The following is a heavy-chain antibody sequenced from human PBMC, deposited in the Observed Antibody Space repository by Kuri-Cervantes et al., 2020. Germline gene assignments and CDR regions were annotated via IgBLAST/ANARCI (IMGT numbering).Heavy chain of an antibody. CDR1: EFTFSSYW. Sequence: LSLTCAASEFTFSSYWMSWVRQAPGKGLEWVAVISYDGSNKYYADSVKGRFTISRDNSKNTLYLQMNSLRAEDTAVYYCARTLATRGYYFDYWGQGTLVTVSS. D-gene: IGHD1-1*01. V-gene: IGHV3-30-3*01. J-gene: IGHJ4*02. CDR3: ARTLATRGYYFDY. CDR2: ISYDGSNK.